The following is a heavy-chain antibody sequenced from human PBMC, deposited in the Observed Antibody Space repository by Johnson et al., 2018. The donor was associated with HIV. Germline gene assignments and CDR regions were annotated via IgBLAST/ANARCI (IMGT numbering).Heavy chain of an antibody. CDR2: IESTTDGGTT. D-gene: IGHD1-26*01. J-gene: IGHJ3*02. CDR1: GFTFSNAW. Sequence: VQLVESGGGLVKPGGSLRLYCAASGFTFSNAWMSWVRQAPGQGLAWVGRIESTTDGGTTDYAAPGTGRFTISRDDSKNTLYRQMNSRKTEDTAVYYCTTDRIVGAASRAFDIWGQGKMGTVSS. V-gene: IGHV3-15*04. CDR3: TTDRIVGAASRAFDI.